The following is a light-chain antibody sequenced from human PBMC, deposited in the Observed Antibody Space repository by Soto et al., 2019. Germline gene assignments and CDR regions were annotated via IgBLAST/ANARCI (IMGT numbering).Light chain of an antibody. J-gene: IGKJ1*01. CDR1: QSVSSN. CDR3: QHYNNWPRT. Sequence: EIVMTQSPATLSVSPGERATLSCRASQSVSSNLAWYQQKPGQAPRVLIYGASTRATGIPARFSGSGSGTEFTLTISSLQSEDFAVYYRQHYNNWPRTFGQGTKVEIK. CDR2: GAS. V-gene: IGKV3-15*01.